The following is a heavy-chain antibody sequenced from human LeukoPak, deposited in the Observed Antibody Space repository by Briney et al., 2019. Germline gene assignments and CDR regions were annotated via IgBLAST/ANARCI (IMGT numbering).Heavy chain of an antibody. J-gene: IGHJ5*02. CDR1: GYTFTGNY. CDR3: ARDIVVVPAAIGGWFDP. Sequence: ASVKVSCKASGYTFTGNYMHWVRQAPGQGLEWMGWINPNSGGTNYAQKFQGRVTMTRDTSISTAYMELSRLRSDDTAVYYCARDIVVVPAAIGGWFDPWGQGTLVAVSS. CDR2: INPNSGGT. V-gene: IGHV1-2*02. D-gene: IGHD2-2*01.